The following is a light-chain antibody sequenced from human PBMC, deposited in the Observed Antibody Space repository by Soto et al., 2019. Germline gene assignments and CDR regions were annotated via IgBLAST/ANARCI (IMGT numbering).Light chain of an antibody. CDR1: QSVSSN. CDR3: QQRSNWPPVT. CDR2: GAS. Sequence: EIVMTQSPATLSVSPGERATLSCRASQSVSSNLAWYQQKPGQAPRLLIYGASTRATGIPARFSGSGSGTEFTLTISSLQSEDFAVYYCQQRSNWPPVTVGGGTKVDSK. V-gene: IGKV3-15*01. J-gene: IGKJ4*01.